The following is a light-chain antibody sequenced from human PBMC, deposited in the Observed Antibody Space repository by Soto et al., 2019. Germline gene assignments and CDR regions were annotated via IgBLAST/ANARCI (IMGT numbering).Light chain of an antibody. CDR1: QGISSA. CDR3: QQGNSIPRT. Sequence: DIQMTQSPSSVSASVGDRVTITCRAIQGISSALAWYQQKPGKAPKLLIYAASSLQSGVPSRFSGRGSGTDFTLAISSLQPEDVATYLCQQGNSIPRTFGQGTKVEIK. CDR2: AAS. J-gene: IGKJ1*01. V-gene: IGKV1-12*01.